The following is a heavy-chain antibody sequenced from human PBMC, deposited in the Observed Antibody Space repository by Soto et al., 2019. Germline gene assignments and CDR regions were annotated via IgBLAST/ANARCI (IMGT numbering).Heavy chain of an antibody. Sequence: GASVKVSCKASGGTFSSYAISWVRQAPGQGLEWMGGIIPIFGTANYAQKFQGRVTITADESTSTAYMELSSLRSEDTAVYYCARGAGNMVRGDLDVWGQGTTVTVSS. D-gene: IGHD3-10*01. CDR1: GGTFSSYA. V-gene: IGHV1-69*13. J-gene: IGHJ6*02. CDR2: IIPIFGTA. CDR3: ARGAGNMVRGDLDV.